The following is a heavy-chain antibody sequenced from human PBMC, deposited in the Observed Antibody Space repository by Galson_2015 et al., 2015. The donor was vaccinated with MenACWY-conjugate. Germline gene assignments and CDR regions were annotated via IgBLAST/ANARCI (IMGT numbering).Heavy chain of an antibody. Sequence: SLRLSCAASGFTVSSNYMSWVRQAPGKGLEWVSVIYSGGSTYYADSVKGRFTISRDNSKNTLYLQMNSLRAEDTAVYYCAVDSSGYYYAFDIWGQGTMVTVSS. D-gene: IGHD3-22*01. J-gene: IGHJ3*02. CDR2: IYSGGST. V-gene: IGHV3-66*02. CDR1: GFTVSSNY. CDR3: AVDSSGYYYAFDI.